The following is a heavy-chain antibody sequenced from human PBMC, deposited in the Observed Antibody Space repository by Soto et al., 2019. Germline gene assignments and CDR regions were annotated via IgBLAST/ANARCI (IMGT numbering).Heavy chain of an antibody. CDR2: ISSSGGST. J-gene: IGHJ4*02. CDR3: VKASTWYPYFDY. Sequence: GGSLRLSCAASGFTFSSYAMNWVRQAPGKGLEWVSAISSSGGSTYYADSVKGRFTISRDNSKNTLYLQMNTLTAEDTAVYYCVKASTWYPYFDYWGQGTLVTVSS. D-gene: IGHD6-13*01. CDR1: GFTFSSYA. V-gene: IGHV3-23*01.